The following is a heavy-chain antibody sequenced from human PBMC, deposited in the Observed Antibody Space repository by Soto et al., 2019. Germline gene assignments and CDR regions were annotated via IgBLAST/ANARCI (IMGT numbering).Heavy chain of an antibody. CDR2: ISYDGSNK. D-gene: IGHD2-15*01. CDR3: AGGAATGHLHGMDV. CDR1: GFTFSSYG. Sequence: QVQLVESGGGVVQPGRSLRLSCAASGFTFSSYGMHWVRQAPGKGLEWVAVISYDGSNKYYADSVKGRFTISRDNSKNTLYLQMNSLRAEDTAVYYCAGGAATGHLHGMDVWGQGTTVTVSS. V-gene: IGHV3-30*03. J-gene: IGHJ6*02.